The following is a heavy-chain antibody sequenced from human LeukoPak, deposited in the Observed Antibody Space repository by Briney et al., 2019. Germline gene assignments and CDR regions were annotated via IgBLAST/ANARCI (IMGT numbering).Heavy chain of an antibody. CDR2: ISSSSSTI. V-gene: IGHV3-48*04. Sequence: GGSLRLSCAASGFTFSSYSMNWVRQAPGKGLEWVSYISSSSSTIYYADSVKGRFTISRDNAKNSLYLQMNSPRAEDTAVYYCARDSPPRGYSYGYFTEYYYSYMDVWGKGTTVTVSS. CDR3: ARDSPPRGYSYGYFTEYYYSYMDV. J-gene: IGHJ6*03. D-gene: IGHD5-18*01. CDR1: GFTFSSYS.